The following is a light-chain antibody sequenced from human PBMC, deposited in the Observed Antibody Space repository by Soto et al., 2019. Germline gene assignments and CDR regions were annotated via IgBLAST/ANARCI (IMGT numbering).Light chain of an antibody. CDR1: QSVSSSY. V-gene: IGKV3-20*01. CDR3: QNYGSSSLT. CDR2: GAS. Sequence: EIVCTICFGIFSLPPGEGASLSCGAGQSVSSSYLAWYQQKPGQAPRLLIYGASSRATGIPDRFSGSGSGTDFTLTISRLEPEDFAVYYCQNYGSSSLTFGGGTKV. J-gene: IGKJ4*01.